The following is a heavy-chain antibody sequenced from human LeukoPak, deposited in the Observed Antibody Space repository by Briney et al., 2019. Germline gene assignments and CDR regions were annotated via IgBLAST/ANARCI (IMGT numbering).Heavy chain of an antibody. Sequence: ASVRVSCKASGHTFTGYYMHWVRQAPGQGLEWMGWINANSGGTNYAQKFQGRVTMTRDTSISTAYMELSSLRSEDTAVYYCARVRPVETPKFYYYYYYYMDVWGKGTTVTISS. D-gene: IGHD4-17*01. V-gene: IGHV1-2*02. CDR2: INANSGGT. CDR3: ARVRPVETPKFYYYYYYYMDV. CDR1: GHTFTGYY. J-gene: IGHJ6*03.